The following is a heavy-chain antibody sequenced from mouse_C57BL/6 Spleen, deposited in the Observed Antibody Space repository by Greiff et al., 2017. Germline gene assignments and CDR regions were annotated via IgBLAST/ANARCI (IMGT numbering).Heavy chain of an antibody. CDR3: ARHGNYAMDY. CDR2: IDPSDSAT. V-gene: IGHV1-52*01. D-gene: IGHD2-1*01. J-gene: IGHJ4*01. CDR1: GYTFTSYW. Sequence: QVQLQQPGAELVRPGSSVKLSCKASGYTFTSYWMHWVKQRPIQGLEWIGNIDPSDSATHYNQKFKDKATLTVDNSSSTAYMELRSLTSEDSAVYYCARHGNYAMDYWGQGTSVTVSS.